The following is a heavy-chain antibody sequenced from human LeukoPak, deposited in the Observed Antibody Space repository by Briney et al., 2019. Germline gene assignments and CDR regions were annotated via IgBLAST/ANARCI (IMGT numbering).Heavy chain of an antibody. D-gene: IGHD6-19*01. V-gene: IGHV3-30*02. Sequence: GGSLRLSCAASGFTFRSYGMHWVRKAPGESLEEVAVIWYDGLNKYYADSVKDRFTISRDNSKNTLWLQMNSLRAEDTAVYYCAKVKEMYSSGSYYFDYWGQGSLVTVSS. CDR2: IWYDGLNK. J-gene: IGHJ4*02. CDR1: GFTFRSYG. CDR3: AKVKEMYSSGSYYFDY.